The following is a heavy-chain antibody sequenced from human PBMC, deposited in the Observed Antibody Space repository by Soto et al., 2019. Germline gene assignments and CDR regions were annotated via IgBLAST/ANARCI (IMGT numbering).Heavy chain of an antibody. D-gene: IGHD1-26*01. CDR3: ARDYYSPPAKGMDV. CDR2: IYYSGTN. V-gene: IGHV4-31*03. Sequence: QVQLQESGPGLVKPSQTLSLTCTVSGGSISTGGYYWCWIRQHPGKGLEWIGFIYYSGTNYYNPSHKSRATISVVTSTNHFSMNLSSVTAADTVVYYCARDYYSPPAKGMDVWGQGTTVTVSS. CDR1: GGSISTGGYY. J-gene: IGHJ6*02.